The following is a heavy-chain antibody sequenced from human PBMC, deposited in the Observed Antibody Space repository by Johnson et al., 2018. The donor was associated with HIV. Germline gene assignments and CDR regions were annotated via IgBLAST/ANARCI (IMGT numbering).Heavy chain of an antibody. CDR3: ARELGLVGVKEGVGGFDI. J-gene: IGHJ3*02. Sequence: QVQLVESGGGLVQPGGSLRLSCAASGFTFSSYGMHWVRQAPGQGLEWVAFIQNNIKDKFYADSVKGRFTISRDNSKNTLYLQVNSLRADDTALYYCARELGLVGVKEGVGGFDIWGPGTMVTVSS. CDR1: GFTFSSYG. V-gene: IGHV3-30*02. CDR2: IQNNIKDK. D-gene: IGHD1-26*01.